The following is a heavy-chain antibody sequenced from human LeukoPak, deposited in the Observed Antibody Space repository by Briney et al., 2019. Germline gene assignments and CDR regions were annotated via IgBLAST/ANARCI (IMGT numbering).Heavy chain of an antibody. D-gene: IGHD6-13*01. CDR2: ISYDGNNK. J-gene: IGHJ6*03. CDR3: AKDVEGYSSSWTSGYYYYMDV. Sequence: PGGSLRLSCGASGFTFSYYGLHWVRQAPGKGLEWVALISYDGNNKDYADSVKGRFTISRDNSKNTLYLQMNSLRAEDTAVYYCAKDVEGYSSSWTSGYYYYMDVWGKGTTVTVSS. V-gene: IGHV3-30*18. CDR1: GFTFSYYG.